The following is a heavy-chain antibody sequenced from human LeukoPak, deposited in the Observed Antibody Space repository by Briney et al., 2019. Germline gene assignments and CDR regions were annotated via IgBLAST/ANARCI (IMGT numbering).Heavy chain of an antibody. D-gene: IGHD3-22*01. CDR1: GFTFSSYP. Sequence: AGGSLRLSCAASGFTFSSYPMSWVRQAPGKGLEWVSGISGSGSSTYYTDSVKGRFTISRDNSKNTLYLQMNSLRADDTAVYYCAKDSSGYSFPNWFDPWGQGTLATVSS. CDR3: AKDSSGYSFPNWFDP. CDR2: ISGSGSST. J-gene: IGHJ5*01. V-gene: IGHV3-23*01.